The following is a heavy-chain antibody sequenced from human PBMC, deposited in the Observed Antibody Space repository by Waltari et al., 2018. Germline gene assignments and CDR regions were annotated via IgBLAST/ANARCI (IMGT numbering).Heavy chain of an antibody. CDR1: GFIFSRYE. Sequence: EVQLVESGGGLVQPGGSLRLSCAASGFIFSRYEMNWVRQAPGKGLEWLSYISSSGSTTYYADSVEGRFTISRDDAKNSLYLQMNSLRAEDTAVYYCARVGPGSGYGGIVNAFDIWGLGTMVTVSS. J-gene: IGHJ3*02. V-gene: IGHV3-48*03. D-gene: IGHD3-3*01. CDR2: ISSSGSTT. CDR3: ARVGPGSGYGGIVNAFDI.